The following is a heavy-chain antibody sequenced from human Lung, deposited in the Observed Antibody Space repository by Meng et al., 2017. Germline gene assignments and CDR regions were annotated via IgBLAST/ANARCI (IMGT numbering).Heavy chain of an antibody. CDR3: EGGGFCSGGSCYLGNGAFDI. Sequence: ASAKVSCKASGYTFTSYAMNWVRQAPGQGLEWMGWINTNTGNPTYAQGFTGRFVFSLDTSVSTTYLQISSRQAADTAVYYCEGGGFCSGGSCYLGNGAFDIWGQGTMVTVSS. CDR1: GYTFTSYA. D-gene: IGHD2-15*01. V-gene: IGHV7-4-1*02. CDR2: INTNTGNP. J-gene: IGHJ3*02.